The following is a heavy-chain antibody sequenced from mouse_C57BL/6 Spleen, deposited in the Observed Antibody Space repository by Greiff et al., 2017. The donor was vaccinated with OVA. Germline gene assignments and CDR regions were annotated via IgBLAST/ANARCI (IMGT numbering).Heavy chain of an antibody. V-gene: IGHV1-61*01. CDR1: GYTFTSYW. CDR2: IYPSDSET. D-gene: IGHD3-2*02. J-gene: IGHJ1*03. Sequence: QVQLQQSGAELVRPGSSVKLSCKASGYTFTSYWMDWVKQRPGQGLEWIGNIYPSDSETHYNQKFKDKATLTVDKSSSTAYMQLSSLTSEDSAVYYCARGETAQARGYFDVWGTGTTVTVSS. CDR3: ARGETAQARGYFDV.